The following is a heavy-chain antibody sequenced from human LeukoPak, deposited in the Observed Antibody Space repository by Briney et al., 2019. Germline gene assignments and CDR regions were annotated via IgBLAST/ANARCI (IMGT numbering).Heavy chain of an antibody. V-gene: IGHV4-4*07. D-gene: IGHD3-16*01. CDR2: LHASGST. CDR3: ARDQSGSGGHNNDAFDI. J-gene: IGHJ3*02. CDR1: GGSISNYY. Sequence: KPSETLSFTCSVSGGSISNYYWNWIRQPAGKGLEWIGRLHASGSTRYNPSFGTRVTMSADTSKNQLSLKLTSVTAADTALYFCARDQSGSGGHNNDAFDIWGQGTMVTVYS.